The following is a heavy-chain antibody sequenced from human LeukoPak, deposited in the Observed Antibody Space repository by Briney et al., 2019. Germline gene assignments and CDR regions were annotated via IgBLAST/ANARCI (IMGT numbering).Heavy chain of an antibody. V-gene: IGHV1-24*01. CDR3: ASFVRYYYGSGSYFY. D-gene: IGHD3-10*01. CDR2: FDPEDGET. J-gene: IGHJ4*02. Sequence: ASVKVSCKVPGYTLTELSMHWVRQAPGKGLEWMGGFDPEDGETIYAQKFQGRVTMTEDTSTDTAYMELSSLRSEDTAVYYCASFVRYYYGSGSYFYWGQGTLVTVSS. CDR1: GYTLTELS.